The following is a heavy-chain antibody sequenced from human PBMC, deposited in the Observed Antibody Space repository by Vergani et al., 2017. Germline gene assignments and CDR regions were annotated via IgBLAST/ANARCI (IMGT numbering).Heavy chain of an antibody. CDR1: GFTFSSYA. D-gene: IGHD2-15*01. CDR3: AKDISIAATPDAFDI. Sequence: VQLVESGGGVVQPGGSLSLSCAASGFTFSSYAMHWVRQAPGKGLEWVSGIRWNSGSIGYADSVKGRFTISRDNAKNSLYLQMNSLRAEDTALYYCAKDISIAATPDAFDIWGQGTMVTVSS. J-gene: IGHJ3*02. V-gene: IGHV3-9*01. CDR2: IRWNSGSI.